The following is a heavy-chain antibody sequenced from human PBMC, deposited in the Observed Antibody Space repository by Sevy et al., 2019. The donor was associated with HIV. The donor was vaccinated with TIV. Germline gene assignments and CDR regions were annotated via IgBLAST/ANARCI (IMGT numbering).Heavy chain of an antibody. V-gene: IGHV5-10-1*01. J-gene: IGHJ6*03. CDR3: ARRVGIAAAGDYYSYYMDV. CDR1: GYSFTSYW. Sequence: GESLKISCKGSGYSFTSYWISWVRQMPGKGLEWMGRIDPSDSYTNYSPSFQGHVTISADKSISTAYLQWSSLKASDTAMYYCARRVGIAAAGDYYSYYMDVWGKGTTVTVSS. D-gene: IGHD6-13*01. CDR2: IDPSDSYT.